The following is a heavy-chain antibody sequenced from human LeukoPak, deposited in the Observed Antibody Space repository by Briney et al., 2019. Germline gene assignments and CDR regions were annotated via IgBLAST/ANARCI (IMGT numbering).Heavy chain of an antibody. V-gene: IGHV4-59*01. CDR3: GRVGRVFYPESWFDP. CDR2: IYFSGST. J-gene: IGHJ5*02. D-gene: IGHD1-14*01. Sequence: SETLSLTCTVSGGSISGYYWSWIRQPPGKGLEWIGHIYFSGSTDYNPSLKSRVTISVDTSKNQFSLKLTSVTAADTAVYHCGRVGRVFYPESWFDPWGQGTLFTVS. CDR1: GGSISGYY.